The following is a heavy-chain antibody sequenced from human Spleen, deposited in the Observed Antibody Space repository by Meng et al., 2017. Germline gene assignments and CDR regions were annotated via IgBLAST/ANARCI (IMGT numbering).Heavy chain of an antibody. CDR1: GGSFSGYY. D-gene: IGHD2-2*01. V-gene: IGHV4-34*01. CDR3: ARGLSIAVVPGHWFDP. Sequence: VQLQRGGAGLLKPSGTLSLTCAVYGGSFSGYYWSWIRQPPGKGLEWIGEINHSGSTNYNPSLKSRVTISLDTSKNQFSLKLSSVTAADTSVYYCARGLSIAVVPGHWFDPWGQGTLVTVSS. J-gene: IGHJ5*02. CDR2: INHSGST.